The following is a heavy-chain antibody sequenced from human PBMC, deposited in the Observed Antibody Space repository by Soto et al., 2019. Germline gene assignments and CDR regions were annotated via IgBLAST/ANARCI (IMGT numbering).Heavy chain of an antibody. V-gene: IGHV3-23*01. CDR2: ISGSGGST. D-gene: IGHD6-6*01. CDR3: AKGVRQLGYYYGMDV. CDR1: GFTFSSYA. J-gene: IGHJ6*02. Sequence: GSLRLSCAASGFTFSSYAMSWVRQAPGKGLEWVSAISGSGGSTYYADSVKGRFTISRDNSKNTLYLQMNSLRAEDTAVYYCAKGVRQLGYYYGMDVWGQGTTVTVSS.